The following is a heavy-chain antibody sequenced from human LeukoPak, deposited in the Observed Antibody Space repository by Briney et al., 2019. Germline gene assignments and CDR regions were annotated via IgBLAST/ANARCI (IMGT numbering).Heavy chain of an antibody. D-gene: IGHD2-21*02. J-gene: IGHJ4*02. Sequence: ASVKVSCKASGYTFTNYGISWVRRAPGQGLEWVGWISGYNGNTNYPQKFQGRVTMTTATSTTTAYMELRSLRSDDTAMYYCVRDVVTAIHEYWGQGTQVTVSS. CDR2: ISGYNGNT. V-gene: IGHV1-18*01. CDR3: VRDVVTAIHEY. CDR1: GYTFTNYG.